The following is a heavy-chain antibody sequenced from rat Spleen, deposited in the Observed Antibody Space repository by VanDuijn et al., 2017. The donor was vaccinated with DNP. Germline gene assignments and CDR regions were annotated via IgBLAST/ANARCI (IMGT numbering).Heavy chain of an antibody. J-gene: IGHJ1*01. V-gene: IGHV5-22*01. CDR1: GFTFRDYY. Sequence: EVELVGSGGGLVQSGRSLKLSCAASGFTFRDYYMAWVRQAPTKGLEWVAYISYDGGITSYGDSVKGRFTISRDNAKSTLYLQMNSLRSEDMATYYCVRPDYYFGSYPFFWGPGTMVTVSS. CDR2: ISYDGGIT. D-gene: IGHD1-12*02. CDR3: VRPDYYFGSYPFF.